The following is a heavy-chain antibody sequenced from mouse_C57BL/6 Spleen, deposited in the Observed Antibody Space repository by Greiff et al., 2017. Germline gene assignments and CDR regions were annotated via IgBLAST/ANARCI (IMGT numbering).Heavy chain of an antibody. CDR2: IHPNSGST. CDR3: ARGSTVVATKGYFDV. Sequence: VQLQQPGAELGKTGASVKLSCKASGYTFTSYWMHWVKQRPGQGLEWIGMIHPNSGSTNYNEKFKSKATLTVDKSSSTAYMQLSSLTSEDSAVYYCARGSTVVATKGYFDVWGTGTTVTVSS. D-gene: IGHD1-1*01. V-gene: IGHV1-64*01. CDR1: GYTFTSYW. J-gene: IGHJ1*03.